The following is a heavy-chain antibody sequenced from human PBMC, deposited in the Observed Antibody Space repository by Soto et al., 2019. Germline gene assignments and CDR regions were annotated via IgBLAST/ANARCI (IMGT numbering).Heavy chain of an antibody. D-gene: IGHD1-26*01. V-gene: IGHV5-51*01. CDR2: IYPGDSDT. CDR3: ARSPPRGSYYVGGLDY. J-gene: IGHJ4*02. CDR1: GYSFTSYW. Sequence: GESLKISCKGSGYSFTSYWIGWVRQMPGKGLEWMGIIYPGDSDTRYSPSFQGQVTISADKSISTAYLQWSSLKASDTAMYYCARSPPRGSYYVGGLDYWGQGTLVTVS.